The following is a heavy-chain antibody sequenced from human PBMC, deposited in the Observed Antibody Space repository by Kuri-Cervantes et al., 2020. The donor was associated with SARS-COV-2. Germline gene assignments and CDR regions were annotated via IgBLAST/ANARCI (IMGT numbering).Heavy chain of an antibody. D-gene: IGHD6-19*01. J-gene: IGHJ6*03. V-gene: IGHV1-69*05. CDR3: ARDLVVSSGWDYYMDV. CDR1: GGTFSSYA. CDR2: IIPIFGTA. Sequence: ASVKVSCKASGGTFSSYAISWVRQAPGQGLEWMGGIIPIFGTANYAQKFQGRVTITTDESTSTAYMELSSLRSEDTAVYYCARDLVVSSGWDYYMDVWGKGTTVTVSS.